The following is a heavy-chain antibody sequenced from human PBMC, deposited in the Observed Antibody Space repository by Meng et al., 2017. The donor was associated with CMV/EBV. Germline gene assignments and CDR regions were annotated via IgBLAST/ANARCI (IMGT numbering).Heavy chain of an antibody. J-gene: IGHJ4*02. CDR2: IKSKGSGETR. V-gene: IGHV3-15*01. CDR3: THCQDYYETVGR. CDR1: GLGFSDAW. D-gene: IGHD3-16*01. Sequence: VEAGGGLVKPGGSLRLSCTVSGLGFSDAWVTWVRQAPGKGLEWVGRIKSKGSGETRDYSAPVKGRFTISRDDLKNMIYLQMNSLQVEDTAIYFCTHCQDYYETVGRWGQGILVTVSS.